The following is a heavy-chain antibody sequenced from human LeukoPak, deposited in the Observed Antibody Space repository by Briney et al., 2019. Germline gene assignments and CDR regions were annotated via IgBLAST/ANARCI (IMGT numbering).Heavy chain of an antibody. CDR2: IYPGDSDT. D-gene: IGHD3-22*01. CDR1: GYSFTSYW. Sequence: PGESLKISCKGSGYSFTSYWIGWVRQVPGKGLEWMGIIYPGDSDTRYSPSFQGQVTISADKSISTAYLQWSSLKASDTAMYYCARRPSGYYDSSGYSGGDGAFDIWGPGTMVTVSS. V-gene: IGHV5-51*01. CDR3: ARRPSGYYDSSGYSGGDGAFDI. J-gene: IGHJ3*02.